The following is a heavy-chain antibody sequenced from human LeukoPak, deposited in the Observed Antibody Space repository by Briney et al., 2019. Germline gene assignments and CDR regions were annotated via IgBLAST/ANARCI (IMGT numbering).Heavy chain of an antibody. Sequence: GGSLRLSCAASGFTFSSYAMSWVRQAPGKGLEWVSAISGSGGSTYYADSVKGRFTISRDNSKNTLYLQMNSLRAEDTAVYYCAKDLLRAGDGRPEYFQHWGQGTLVTVSS. V-gene: IGHV3-23*01. CDR1: GFTFSSYA. CDR2: ISGSGGST. J-gene: IGHJ1*01. CDR3: AKDLLRAGDGRPEYFQH. D-gene: IGHD3-10*01.